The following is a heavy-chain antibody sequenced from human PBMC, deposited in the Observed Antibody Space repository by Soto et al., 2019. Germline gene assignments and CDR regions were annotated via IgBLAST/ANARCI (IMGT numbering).Heavy chain of an antibody. CDR2: ISGDSSDT. J-gene: IGHJ4*02. Sequence: QVQLMQSGSEVTKPGASVKVSCKATGYTFTRYGITWVRQAPGQGLEWMGWISGDSSDTDHAQRFQGRFTMATDPSTTTAYMELRNLRSDDTAKYYCATGGRYCTSTDCRTGFDFWGQGTLVTASS. D-gene: IGHD2-2*01. CDR3: ATGGRYCTSTDCRTGFDF. CDR1: GYTFTRYG. V-gene: IGHV1-18*01.